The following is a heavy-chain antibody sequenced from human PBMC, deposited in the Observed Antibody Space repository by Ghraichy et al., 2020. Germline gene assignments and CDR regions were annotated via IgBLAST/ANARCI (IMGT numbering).Heavy chain of an antibody. CDR3: ARRGIAAAGTVDY. Sequence: SETLSLTCTVSGGSISSSSYYWVWIRQPPGKGLEWIGSIYYSGSTYYNPSLKSRVTISVDTSKNQFSLKLSSVTAADTAVYYCARRGIAAAGTVDYWGQGTLVTVSS. J-gene: IGHJ4*02. V-gene: IGHV4-39*01. D-gene: IGHD6-13*01. CDR2: IYYSGST. CDR1: GGSISSSSYY.